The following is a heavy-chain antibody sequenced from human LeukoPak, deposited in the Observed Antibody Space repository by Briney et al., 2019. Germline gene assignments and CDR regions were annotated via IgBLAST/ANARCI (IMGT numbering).Heavy chain of an antibody. V-gene: IGHV1-69*05. Sequence: SVKVSCKASGGTFSSYAISWVRQAPGQGLEWMGGIIPIFGTANYAQKFQGRVTITTDESTSTAYMELSSLRSEDTAVYYCVEGKDIVVVPAAMPTWFDPWGQGTLVTVSS. J-gene: IGHJ5*02. CDR3: VEGKDIVVVPAAMPTWFDP. CDR2: IIPIFGTA. D-gene: IGHD2-2*01. CDR1: GGTFSSYA.